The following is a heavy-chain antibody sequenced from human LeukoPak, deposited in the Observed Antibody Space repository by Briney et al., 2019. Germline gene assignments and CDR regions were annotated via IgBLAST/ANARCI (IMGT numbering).Heavy chain of an antibody. CDR3: ARAWYYGSGSYLNCYFDY. V-gene: IGHV1-8*03. CDR2: MNPNSGNT. J-gene: IGHJ4*02. Sequence: GASVKVSCKASGGTFTSYDINWVRQATGQGLEWMGWMNPNSGNTGYAQKFQGRVTITRNTSISTAYMELSSLRSEDTAVYYCARAWYYGSGSYLNCYFDYWGQGTLVTVSS. D-gene: IGHD3-10*01. CDR1: GGTFTSYD.